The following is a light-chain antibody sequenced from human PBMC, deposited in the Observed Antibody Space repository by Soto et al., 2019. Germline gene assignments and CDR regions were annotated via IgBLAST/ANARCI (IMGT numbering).Light chain of an antibody. CDR3: QQRSSLPRT. Sequence: EIVLTQSPATLSLSPGERATLSCRASQRVSSYLAWYQQKPGQTPRLLIYDASNRATGIPARFSGSGSGTDVTLTISSLEPEDFAVYYCQQRSSLPRTFGQGTKLEIK. CDR1: QRVSSY. J-gene: IGKJ2*01. V-gene: IGKV3-11*01. CDR2: DAS.